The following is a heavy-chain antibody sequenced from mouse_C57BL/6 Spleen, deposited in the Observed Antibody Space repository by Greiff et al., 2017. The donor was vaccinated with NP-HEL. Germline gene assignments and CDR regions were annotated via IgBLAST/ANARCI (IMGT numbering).Heavy chain of an antibody. V-gene: IGHV1-69*01. CDR1: GYTFTSYW. CDR3: ARSGDYSSSLYYFDY. J-gene: IGHJ2*01. CDR2: IDPSDSYT. Sequence: QVQLQQPGAELVMPGASVKLSCKASGYTFTSYWMHWVKQRPGQGLEWIGEIDPSDSYTNYNQKFKGKSTLTVDKSSSTAYMQLSSLTSEDSAVYYCARSGDYSSSLYYFDYWGQGTTLTVSS. D-gene: IGHD1-1*01.